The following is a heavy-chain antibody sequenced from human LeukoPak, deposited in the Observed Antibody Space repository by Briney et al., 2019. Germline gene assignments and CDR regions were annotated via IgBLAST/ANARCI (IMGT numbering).Heavy chain of an antibody. Sequence: ASVKVSCKASGYTFTSYGISWVRQAPGQGLEWMGWIGAYNGNTNYAQKLQGRVTMTTDTSTSTAYMELRSLRSDDTDVYYCARDLRLISGIAVANGYNWFDPWGQGTLVTVSS. CDR2: IGAYNGNT. CDR1: GYTFTSYG. J-gene: IGHJ5*02. V-gene: IGHV1-18*01. D-gene: IGHD6-19*01. CDR3: ARDLRLISGIAVANGYNWFDP.